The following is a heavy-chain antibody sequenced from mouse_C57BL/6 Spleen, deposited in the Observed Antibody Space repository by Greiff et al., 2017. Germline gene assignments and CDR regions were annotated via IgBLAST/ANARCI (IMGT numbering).Heavy chain of an antibody. CDR3: AGDYYDYYWFAY. V-gene: IGHV1-34*01. Sequence: EVQLQQSGPELVKPGASVKMSCKASGYTFTDYYMHWVKQSPGKSLEWIGYIYPNNGGNGYNQKFKGKATLTVDTSSSTAYMKLRSLTPEDSAVYYCAGDYYDYYWFAYWGQGTLVTVSA. CDR2: IYPNNGGN. CDR1: GYTFTDYY. J-gene: IGHJ3*01. D-gene: IGHD2-4*01.